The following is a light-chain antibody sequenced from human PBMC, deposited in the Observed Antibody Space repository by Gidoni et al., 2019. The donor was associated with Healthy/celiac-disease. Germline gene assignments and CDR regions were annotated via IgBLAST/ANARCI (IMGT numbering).Light chain of an antibody. CDR1: SLRSYY. CDR3: NSRDSSGNHVV. J-gene: IGLJ2*01. CDR2: GKN. V-gene: IGLV3-19*01. Sequence: SSELTQDPAVSVALGQPVRITCQGDSLRSYYASWYQQKPGQAPVLVIYGKNNRPSGIPDQFSGSSSGNTASLTITGAQAEDEADYYCNSRDSSGNHVVFGGGTKLTVL.